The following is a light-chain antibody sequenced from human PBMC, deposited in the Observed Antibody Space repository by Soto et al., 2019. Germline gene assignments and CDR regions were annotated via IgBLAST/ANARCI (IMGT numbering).Light chain of an antibody. CDR2: DAS. V-gene: IGKV1-5*01. CDR1: QSVSYW. J-gene: IGKJ3*01. CDR3: QQYGFS. Sequence: EIHMTQSPSTLSASVGDRVTITCRASQSVSYWLAWYQQKPGKAPKLLIHDASSLESGVPSRFRGGGSGQEFTLTISGLQPDDFATYYCQQYGFSFGPGTKVEMK.